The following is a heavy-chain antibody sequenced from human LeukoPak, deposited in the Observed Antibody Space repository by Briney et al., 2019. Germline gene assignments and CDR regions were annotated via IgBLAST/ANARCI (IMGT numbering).Heavy chain of an antibody. Sequence: GGSLRLSCAASGFTVSSNYMSWVRQAPGKGLEWVSVIYSGGTTNYADSVKGRFTISRDNSKNTLFLQMNSLRAEDTAVYYCAAEPYCGGDCLYFQHWGQGTLVTVSS. CDR1: GFTVSSNY. CDR3: AAEPYCGGDCLYFQH. V-gene: IGHV3-53*01. CDR2: IYSGGTT. J-gene: IGHJ1*01. D-gene: IGHD2-21*02.